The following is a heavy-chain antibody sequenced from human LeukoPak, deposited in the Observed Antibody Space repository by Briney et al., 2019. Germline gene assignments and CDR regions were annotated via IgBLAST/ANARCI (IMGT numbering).Heavy chain of an antibody. CDR1: GGSISSGSYY. J-gene: IGHJ4*02. V-gene: IGHV4-61*02. Sequence: PSETLSLTCTVSGGSISSGSYYWSWIRQPAGKGLEWIGRIYTSGSTNYNPSLKSRVTISVDTSKNQFSLKLSSVTAADTAVYYCARENSGSSPLFDYWGQGTLVTVSS. CDR2: IYTSGST. D-gene: IGHD1-26*01. CDR3: ARENSGSSPLFDY.